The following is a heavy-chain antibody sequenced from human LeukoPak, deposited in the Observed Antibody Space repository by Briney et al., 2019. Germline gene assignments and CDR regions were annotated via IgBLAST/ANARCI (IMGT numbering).Heavy chain of an antibody. D-gene: IGHD5-12*01. J-gene: IGHJ4*02. CDR1: GYTFTGYY. Sequence: ASVKVSCKASGYTFTGYYMHWVRQAPGQGLEWMGWINPNSGGTNYAQKSQGRVTMTRDTSISTAYMELSRLRSDDTAVYYCARVLFSGYDLPDFWGQGTLVTVSS. CDR3: ARVLFSGYDLPDF. V-gene: IGHV1-2*02. CDR2: INPNSGGT.